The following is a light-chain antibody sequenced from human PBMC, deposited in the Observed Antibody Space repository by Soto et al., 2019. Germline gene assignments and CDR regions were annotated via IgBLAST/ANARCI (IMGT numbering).Light chain of an antibody. CDR3: CSSAGSSTVSYV. CDR2: EVS. CDR1: SSDVGSYNL. J-gene: IGLJ1*01. V-gene: IGLV2-23*02. Sequence: QSVLTQPASVSGSPGQSITISCTGTSSDVGSYNLVSWYQQHPGKAPKLMIYEVSKRPSGVSNRFSGSKSGNTASLTISGLQAEDEADYYCCSSAGSSTVSYVFGTGTNVTVL.